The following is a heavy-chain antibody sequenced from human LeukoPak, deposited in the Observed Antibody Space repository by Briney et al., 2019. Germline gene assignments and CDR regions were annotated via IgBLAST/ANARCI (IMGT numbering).Heavy chain of an antibody. V-gene: IGHV4-34*01. CDR3: ARAPGSTPYFQH. CDR2: INHSGST. CDR1: GGSFSGYH. Sequence: SETLSLTCAVYGGSFSGYHWSWIRQPPGKGLEWIGEINHSGSTNYNPSLKSRVTISVDTSKNQFSLKLSSVTAADTAVYYCARAPGSTPYFQHWGQGTLVTVSS. J-gene: IGHJ1*01. D-gene: IGHD2-15*01.